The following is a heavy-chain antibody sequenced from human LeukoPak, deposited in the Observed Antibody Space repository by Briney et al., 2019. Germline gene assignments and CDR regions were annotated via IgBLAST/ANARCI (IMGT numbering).Heavy chain of an antibody. CDR3: ARETALKSTDWFDP. Sequence: SETLSLTCTVSGGSISSSSYYWGWIRQPPGKGLEWIGSIYYSGSTYYNPSLKSRVTISVDTSKNQFSLKLSSVTAADTAVYYCARETALKSTDWFDPWGQGTLVTVSS. CDR1: GGSISSSSYY. D-gene: IGHD2-2*01. CDR2: IYYSGST. V-gene: IGHV4-39*02. J-gene: IGHJ5*02.